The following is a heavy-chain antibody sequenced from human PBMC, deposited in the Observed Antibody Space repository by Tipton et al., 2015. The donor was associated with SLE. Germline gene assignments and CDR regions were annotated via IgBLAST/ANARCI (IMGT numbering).Heavy chain of an antibody. J-gene: IGHJ5*02. CDR3: AKDGGVWGRNNWFDP. CDR2: INSDGSST. D-gene: IGHD3-16*01. Sequence: SLRLSCAASGFTFSSYWMHWVRQAPGKGLVWVSRINSDGSSTSHADSVKGRFTISRDNAKNTLFLQMNSLRAEDTAVYYCAKDGGVWGRNNWFDPWGQGTLVTVSS. CDR1: GFTFSSYW. V-gene: IGHV3-74*01.